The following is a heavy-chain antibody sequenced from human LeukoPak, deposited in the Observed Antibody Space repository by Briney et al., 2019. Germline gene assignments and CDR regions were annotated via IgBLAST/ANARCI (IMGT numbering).Heavy chain of an antibody. V-gene: IGHV3-30*14. CDR2: ISYDGSNK. Sequence: GGSLRLSCAASGFTFSSYAMHWVRQAPGKGLEWVAVISYDGSNKYYADSVKGRFTISRDNSKNTLYLQMNSLRAEDTAVYYCARGSSDSSGYYGGDNWFDPWGQGTLVTVSS. J-gene: IGHJ5*02. CDR1: GFTFSSYA. CDR3: ARGSSDSSGYYGGDNWFDP. D-gene: IGHD3-22*01.